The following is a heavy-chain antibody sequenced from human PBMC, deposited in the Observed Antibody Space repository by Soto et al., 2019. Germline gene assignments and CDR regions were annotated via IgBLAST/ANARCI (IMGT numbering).Heavy chain of an antibody. CDR2: IYHTGTT. J-gene: IGHJ4*02. CDR1: GGSISDNW. CDR3: AMHIAVHRTRGFGF. Sequence: QVQLQESGPGLVKPSGTLSLTCAVSGGSISDNWWSWVLPPPAKGREWIGVIYHTGTTHYNPSLWSRVPISIAKSKNHFSLTLSPVTAAERAVYYCAMHIAVHRTRGFGFWGQGTLVTVSS. V-gene: IGHV4-4*02. D-gene: IGHD2-21*01.